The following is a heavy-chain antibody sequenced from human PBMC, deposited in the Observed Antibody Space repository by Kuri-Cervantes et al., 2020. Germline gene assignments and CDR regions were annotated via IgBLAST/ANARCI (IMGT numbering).Heavy chain of an antibody. V-gene: IGHV3-21*01. CDR3: ARERDDSWSGYYTWAGDYYYYGMDV. CDR1: GFTFDDYA. CDR2: ISSSSSYI. D-gene: IGHD3-3*01. Sequence: GESLKISCAASGFTFDDYAMHWVRQAPGKGLEWVSSISSSSSYIYYADSVKGRFTISRDNAKNSLYLQMNSLRAEDTAVYYCARERDDSWSGYYTWAGDYYYYGMDVWGQGTTVTVSS. J-gene: IGHJ6*02.